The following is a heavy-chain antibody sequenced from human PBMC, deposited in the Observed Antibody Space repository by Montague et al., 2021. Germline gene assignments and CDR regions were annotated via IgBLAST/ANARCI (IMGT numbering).Heavy chain of an antibody. V-gene: IGHV4-59*13. Sequence: SETLSLTCTVSGGSISSFYWRWIRQPPEKGLELIAYIYYSGSAGGTTNYNPSLKSRVTISVDSSKNQLSLQLTSVTIADTAVYYCARGRGNSYVSFDSWGQGTLTSVSS. J-gene: IGHJ4*02. CDR2: IYYSGSAGGTT. CDR3: ARGRGNSYVSFDS. D-gene: IGHD5-18*01. CDR1: GGSISSFY.